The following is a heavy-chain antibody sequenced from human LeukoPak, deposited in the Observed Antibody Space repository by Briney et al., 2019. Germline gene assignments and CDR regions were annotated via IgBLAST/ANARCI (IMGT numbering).Heavy chain of an antibody. CDR2: ISGSSGSI. Sequence: GESLRLSCAGAGFTFSTYSMNWVRQAPGKGLEWVSSISGSSGSIYYADSVKDRFTISRDNAENSLYLQMNRLRAEDTAVYYCARAIPPGISFFHYWAQGALVTVSS. D-gene: IGHD3-16*02. J-gene: IGHJ4*02. CDR1: GFTFSTYS. V-gene: IGHV3-21*06. CDR3: ARAIPPGISFFHY.